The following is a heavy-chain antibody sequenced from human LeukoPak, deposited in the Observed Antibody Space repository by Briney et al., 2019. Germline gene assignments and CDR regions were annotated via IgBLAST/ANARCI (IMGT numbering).Heavy chain of an antibody. Sequence: ASVKVSCKASGYTFSNYGINWVRQAPGQGLEWMGWISGYNGNTNYAQKLQGRVTMTTDTSTSTAYMELRSLRSDDTAVYYCARKLRWYSRSWPEYWGQGTLVTVSS. D-gene: IGHD6-13*01. CDR2: ISGYNGNT. CDR3: ARKLRWYSRSWPEY. CDR1: GYTFSNYG. J-gene: IGHJ4*02. V-gene: IGHV1-18*01.